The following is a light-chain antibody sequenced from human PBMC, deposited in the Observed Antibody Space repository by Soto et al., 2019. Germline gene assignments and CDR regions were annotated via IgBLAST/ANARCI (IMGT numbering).Light chain of an antibody. J-gene: IGKJ4*01. Sequence: EIVMTQSPATLSVSPGEKATLSCRASQSVNTNFAWYQQKPGQAPRVVIYAASTRATGFPARFSGSGSGTDFTLTISSLQYEDFAGYYCLQYNKWPLTFGGGTKVEIK. CDR3: LQYNKWPLT. CDR2: AAS. V-gene: IGKV3-15*01. CDR1: QSVNTN.